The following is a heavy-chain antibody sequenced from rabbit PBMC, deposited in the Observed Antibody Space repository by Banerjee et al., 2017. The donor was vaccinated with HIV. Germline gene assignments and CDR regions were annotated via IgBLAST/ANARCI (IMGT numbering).Heavy chain of an antibody. V-gene: IGHV1S40*01. CDR1: GFTISSSYY. D-gene: IGHD7-1*01. CDR3: ARRSIGTWDL. Sequence: QSLEESGGDLVKPGASLTLTCTASGFTISSSYYMCWVRQAPGKGLEWIACIVSGDGSTYYASWAKGRFTISKISSTTVTLQMTSLTAADTATYFCARRSIGTWDLWGPGTLVTVS. J-gene: IGHJ4*01. CDR2: IVSGDGST.